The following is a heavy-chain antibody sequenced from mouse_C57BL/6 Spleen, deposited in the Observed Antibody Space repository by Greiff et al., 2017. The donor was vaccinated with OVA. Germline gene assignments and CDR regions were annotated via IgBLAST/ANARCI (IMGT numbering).Heavy chain of an antibody. Sequence: EVKLEESGGGLVKPGGSLKLSCAASGFTFSSYTMSWVRQTPEKRLEWVATISGGGGNTYYPDSVKGRFTISSDNAKNTLYLQMSSLRSEDTALYYCARHGGYSSFAYWGQGTLVTVSA. CDR3: ARHGGYSSFAY. CDR2: ISGGGGNT. CDR1: GFTFSSYT. V-gene: IGHV5-9*01. D-gene: IGHD2-3*01. J-gene: IGHJ3*01.